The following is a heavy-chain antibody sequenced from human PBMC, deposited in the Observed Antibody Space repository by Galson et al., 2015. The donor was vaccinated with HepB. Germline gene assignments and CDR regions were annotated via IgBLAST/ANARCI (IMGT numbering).Heavy chain of an antibody. CDR2: IIPILGIA. J-gene: IGHJ6*02. D-gene: IGHD3-16*01. CDR3: ATGGTGARVGGYYYYGMDV. CDR1: GGTFSSYA. Sequence: SVKVSCKASGGTFSSYAISWVRQAPGQGLEWMGGIIPILGIANYAQKFQGRVTITADESTSTAYMELSSLRSEDTAVYYCATGGTGARVGGYYYYGMDVWGQGTTVTVSS. V-gene: IGHV1-69*10.